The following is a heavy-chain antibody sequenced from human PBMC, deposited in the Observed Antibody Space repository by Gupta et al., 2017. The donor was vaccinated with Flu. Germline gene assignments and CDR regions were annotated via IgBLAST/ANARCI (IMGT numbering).Heavy chain of an antibody. CDR1: GYTFTGFY. CDR3: ARYCSGGICSFDS. Sequence: QVQLVQSGAEAKKPGASVKVSCKASGYTFTGFYIHWVRQAPGQGLEWMGWINPKRGGTNYAQKFQGRVTRTSDTSISTAYMELSSLRPDDTAIYYCARYCSGGICSFDSWGQGTLVTVSS. J-gene: IGHJ4*02. V-gene: IGHV1-2*02. CDR2: INPKRGGT. D-gene: IGHD2-15*01.